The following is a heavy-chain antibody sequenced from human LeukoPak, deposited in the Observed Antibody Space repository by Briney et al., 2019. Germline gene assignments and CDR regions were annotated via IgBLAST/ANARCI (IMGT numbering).Heavy chain of an antibody. D-gene: IGHD2-21*01. CDR2: INQDGTEV. Sequence: NPGGSLRLSCAASRFTFSSYWMSWVRQAPGKGLEWVGNINQDGTEVNYVDSVRGRFTMSRDNAQTSLFLQMNSLRAEDTAVYYCATDRKVINWDPRFDYWGLGTLVTVSS. J-gene: IGHJ4*02. V-gene: IGHV3-7*01. CDR1: RFTFSSYW. CDR3: ATDRKVINWDPRFDY.